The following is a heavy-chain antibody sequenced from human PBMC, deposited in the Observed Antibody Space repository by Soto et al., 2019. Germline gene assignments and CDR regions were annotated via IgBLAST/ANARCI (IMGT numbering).Heavy chain of an antibody. CDR1: GITFTNAW. CDR3: TTDGGVTAYPLFWA. V-gene: IGHV3-15*01. D-gene: IGHD2-21*02. CDR2: LKSRRAGGTS. Sequence: EVQLVEFGGGLVKPGGSLRLSCAASGITFTNAWMGWVRQAPGKGLEWIGRLKSRRAGGTSDYAAPVRGRFSISKDESKNTLYLQMNNLKPEDTAVYHCTTDGGVTAYPLFWAWGQGTLVTVSS. J-gene: IGHJ5*02.